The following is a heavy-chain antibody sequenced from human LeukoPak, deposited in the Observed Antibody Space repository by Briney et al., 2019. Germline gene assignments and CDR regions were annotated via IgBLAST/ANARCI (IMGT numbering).Heavy chain of an antibody. J-gene: IGHJ4*02. CDR1: GFTFSSYG. V-gene: IGHV3-33*06. CDR2: IWYDGSNK. D-gene: IGHD2-21*02. CDR3: AKDPPYCGGDSCYDY. Sequence: GRSLRLSCAASGFTFSSYGMHWVRQAPGKGLEWVAVIWYDGSNKYYADSVKGRFTISRDNSKNTLYLQMNSLRAEDTAVYYCAKDPPYCGGDSCYDYWGQGTLVTVSS.